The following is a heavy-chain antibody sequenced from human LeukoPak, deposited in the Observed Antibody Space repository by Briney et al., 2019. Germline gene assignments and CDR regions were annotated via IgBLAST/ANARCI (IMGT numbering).Heavy chain of an antibody. D-gene: IGHD6-13*01. CDR3: ARATYSSTWYSRYFDL. CDR2: IYSGGTT. CDR1: GFTVSSNY. J-gene: IGHJ2*01. V-gene: IGHV3-53*01. Sequence: GGSLRLSCAASGFTVSSNYMSWVRQAPGMGLEWVSLIYSGGTTYYADSAKGRFTISRDNAKNTLYLQMNSLRAGDTAVYYCARATYSSTWYSRYFDLWGRGTLVTVSS.